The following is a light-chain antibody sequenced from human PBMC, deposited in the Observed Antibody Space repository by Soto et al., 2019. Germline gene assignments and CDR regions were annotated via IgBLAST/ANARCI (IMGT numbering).Light chain of an antibody. CDR2: EGS. CDR3: CSYGGSSTFVV. Sequence: QSALTQPASVSGSPGQSITISCTGTSSDVGSYNLVSWYQLHPGKAPKLMIYEGSKRPSGVSNRFSGSKSGNTASLTISGLQAEDVADYYCCSYGGSSTFVVFGGGTKLTVL. CDR1: SSDVGSYNL. J-gene: IGLJ2*01. V-gene: IGLV2-23*03.